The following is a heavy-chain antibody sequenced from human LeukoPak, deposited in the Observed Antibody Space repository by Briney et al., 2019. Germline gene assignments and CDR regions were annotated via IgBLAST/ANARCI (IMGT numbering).Heavy chain of an antibody. J-gene: IGHJ4*02. V-gene: IGHV3-30*19. CDR2: ISYDGSNK. CDR1: GFTFSNFG. Sequence: GGSLRLSCAASGFTFSNFGMHWVRQAPGKGLEWVAVISYDGSNKYYADSVKGRFTISRDNSKNTLYLQMNSLRAEDTAVYYCARDRVIALDYWGQGTLVTVSS. CDR3: ARDRVIALDY. D-gene: IGHD3-10*01.